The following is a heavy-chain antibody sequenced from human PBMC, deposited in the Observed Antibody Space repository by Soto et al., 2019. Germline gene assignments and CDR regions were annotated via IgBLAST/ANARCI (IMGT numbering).Heavy chain of an antibody. Sequence: SETLSLTCTVSGGSISSYYWSWVRQPPGKGLEWIGYIYYSGSTNYNPSLKSRVTISVDTSKNQFSLKLSSVTAADTAVYYCARVAVAGTKGWFDPWGQGTLVTVSS. CDR3: ARVAVAGTKGWFDP. CDR1: GGSISSYY. D-gene: IGHD6-19*01. CDR2: IYYSGST. V-gene: IGHV4-59*01. J-gene: IGHJ5*02.